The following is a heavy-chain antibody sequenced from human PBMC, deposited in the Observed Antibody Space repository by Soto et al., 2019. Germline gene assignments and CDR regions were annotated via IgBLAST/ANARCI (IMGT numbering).Heavy chain of an antibody. V-gene: IGHV3-30-3*01. Sequence: QVQLVESGGGVVQPGSSLRLPCAASGFSLKNYAFHWVGQAPGKGLEWVALISHNDEPKIFYADSVQGRFTISRDNFKNTVYLQMNSLRDEDTAVYHCARGVRAETYYNAFDYWGQGTQVTVSS. J-gene: IGHJ4*01. CDR2: ISHNDEPKI. CDR1: GFSLKNYA. D-gene: IGHD3-10*01. CDR3: ARGVRAETYYNAFDY.